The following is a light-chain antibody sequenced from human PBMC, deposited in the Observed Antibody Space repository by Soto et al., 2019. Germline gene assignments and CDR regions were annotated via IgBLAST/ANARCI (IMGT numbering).Light chain of an antibody. CDR2: GVS. CDR1: QRLSSN. CDR3: QQRTNWPIT. V-gene: IGKV3-15*01. Sequence: EIVMTQSPATLSVSPGERATLSCRASQRLSSNLAWYQQKPGQAPRLLIYGVSTRATGIPARFSGSGSGTDFTLTISSLEPEDFAVYYCQQRTNWPITFGQGTRLEIK. J-gene: IGKJ5*01.